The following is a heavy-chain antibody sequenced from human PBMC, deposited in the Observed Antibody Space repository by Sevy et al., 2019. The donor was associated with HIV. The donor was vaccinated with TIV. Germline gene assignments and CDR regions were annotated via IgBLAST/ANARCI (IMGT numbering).Heavy chain of an antibody. J-gene: IGHJ6*02. CDR1: GGSISDYY. V-gene: IGHV4-59*01. D-gene: IGHD3-22*01. CDR3: ARVNYDSSGYYPTDYGMDV. Sequence: SETLSLTCIVSGGSISDYYWSWIRQPPGKGPEWIGYIYYSGSTKYNPSLKSRFTISVGTSKNQFSLKLSSVTAADTAVYYGARVNYDSSGYYPTDYGMDVWGQGTTVTVSS. CDR2: IYYSGST.